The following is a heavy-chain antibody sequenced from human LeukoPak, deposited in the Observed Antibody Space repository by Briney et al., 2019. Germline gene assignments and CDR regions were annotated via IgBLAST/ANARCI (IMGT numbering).Heavy chain of an antibody. V-gene: IGHV3-73*01. D-gene: IGHD3-3*01. Sequence: PGGSLRLSCAASGFTFSGSAMYWVRQASGKGLEWVGRIRSKANSYATAYAASVKGRFTISRDDSKNTAYLQMNSLKTEDTAVHYCARVGDFWSGPTYWGQGTLVTVSS. CDR1: GFTFSGSA. J-gene: IGHJ4*02. CDR2: IRSKANSYAT. CDR3: ARVGDFWSGPTY.